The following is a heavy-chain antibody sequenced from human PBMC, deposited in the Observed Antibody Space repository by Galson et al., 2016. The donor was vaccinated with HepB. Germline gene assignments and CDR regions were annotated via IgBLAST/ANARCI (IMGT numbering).Heavy chain of an antibody. Sequence: SLRLSCAASGFTFSNYGMHWVRQAPGKGLEWVAVISYDGGNTYYADSVKGRFTISRDNSKNTLHLQMNSLRSEDTAVYYCAKNDILAGYSAFDYWGQGTLVTVS. CDR1: GFTFSNYG. CDR3: AKNDILAGYSAFDY. V-gene: IGHV3-30*18. J-gene: IGHJ4*02. D-gene: IGHD3-9*01. CDR2: ISYDGGNT.